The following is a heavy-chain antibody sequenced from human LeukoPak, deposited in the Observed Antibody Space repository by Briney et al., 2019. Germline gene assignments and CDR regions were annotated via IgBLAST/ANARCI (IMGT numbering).Heavy chain of an antibody. V-gene: IGHV1-18*01. Sequence: SXXXXGYTFTSYGIXWVRQAPGQGLXXMGWISAYNGNTNYAQKLQGRVTMTTDTSTSTAYMELRSLRSDDTAVYYCARPSTYSSSWSFDYWGQGTLVTVSS. CDR2: ISAYNGNT. CDR3: ARPSTYSSSWSFDY. J-gene: IGHJ4*02. CDR1: GYTFTSYG. D-gene: IGHD6-13*01.